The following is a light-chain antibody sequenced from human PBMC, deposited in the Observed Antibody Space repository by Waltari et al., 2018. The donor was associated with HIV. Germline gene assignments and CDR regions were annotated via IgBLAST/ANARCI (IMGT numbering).Light chain of an antibody. Sequence: QSALTHPASVSGSPGQSITISCTGTSSDVGGYNYVSWYQQHPGKAPKLMIYDVSKRPSGVSNRFSGSKSGNTASLTISGLQAEDEADYYCSSYTSSTLVFGTGTKVTVL. CDR3: SSYTSSTLV. CDR2: DVS. V-gene: IGLV2-14*01. CDR1: SSDVGGYNY. J-gene: IGLJ1*01.